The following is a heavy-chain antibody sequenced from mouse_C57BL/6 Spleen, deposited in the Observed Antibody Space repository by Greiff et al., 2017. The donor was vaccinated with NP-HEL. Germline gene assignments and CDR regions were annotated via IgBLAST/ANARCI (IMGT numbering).Heavy chain of an antibody. Sequence: EVMLVESGGDLVKPGGSLKLSCAASGFTFSSYGMSWVRQTPDKRLEWVATISSGGSYTYYPASVKGRFTISRDNAKNTLYLQMSSLKSEDTAMYYCARLHGNYEAMDYWGQGTSVTVSS. CDR1: GFTFSSYG. D-gene: IGHD2-1*01. V-gene: IGHV5-6*01. CDR3: ARLHGNYEAMDY. J-gene: IGHJ4*01. CDR2: ISSGGSYT.